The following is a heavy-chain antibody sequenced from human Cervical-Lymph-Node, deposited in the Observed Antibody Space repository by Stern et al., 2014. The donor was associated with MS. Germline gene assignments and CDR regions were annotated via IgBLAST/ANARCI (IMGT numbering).Heavy chain of an antibody. J-gene: IGHJ4*02. D-gene: IGHD3-16*01. CDR3: AYLWVGLTFQY. CDR2: IYWDDDK. CDR1: GFSLDTSGVA. V-gene: IGHV2-5*02. Sequence: QVTLKESGPTLVKPTQTLTVTCTFSGFSLDTSGVAVGWIRQPPGEAPDWLALIYWDDDKRYNPSLKDRLTITKDTSKNQVVLKMTNMDPADTATYCAYLWVGLTFQYWGQGALITVSS.